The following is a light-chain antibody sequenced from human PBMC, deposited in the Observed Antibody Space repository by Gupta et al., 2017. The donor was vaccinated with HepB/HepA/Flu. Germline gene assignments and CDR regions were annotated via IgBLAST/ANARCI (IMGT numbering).Light chain of an antibody. CDR2: VAS. CDR1: QSISSN. V-gene: IGKV1-39*01. Sequence: DIQMTQSPSSLSASVGDRVTITCRASQSISSNLNWYQQKPGKVPKLLIYVASSLRSGVPSRFSGSGSGTDFTLTINSLQPEDLATYYCQQTVDTPLTFGGGTKVEI. J-gene: IGKJ4*01. CDR3: QQTVDTPLT.